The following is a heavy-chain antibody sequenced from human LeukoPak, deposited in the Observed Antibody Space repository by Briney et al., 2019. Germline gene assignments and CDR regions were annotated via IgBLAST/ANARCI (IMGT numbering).Heavy chain of an antibody. CDR1: GFTFSTYT. J-gene: IGHJ4*02. CDR2: ISGSSAYI. Sequence: GMSLRLSCAASGFTFSTYTMNWVRQAPGKGLEWVSSISGSSAYIYYADSVKGRFTISRDNTKNSLYLQVNSLRAEDTAVYYCVRDSASLTFDFWGQGTLVTVSS. V-gene: IGHV3-21*01. CDR3: VRDSASLTFDF. D-gene: IGHD4/OR15-4a*01.